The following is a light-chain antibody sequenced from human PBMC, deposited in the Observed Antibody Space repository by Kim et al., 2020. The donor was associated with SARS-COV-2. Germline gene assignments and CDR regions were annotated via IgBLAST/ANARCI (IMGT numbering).Light chain of an antibody. CDR1: AVSLASNDY. Sequence: GGPVTIPCGLGAVSLASNDYPSSYQHTPVQAPRTPIYNTNTRSSGVPDRFSGSILGNKAALTITGAQADDECDYYCVLYISSGIWVFGGGTKLTVL. J-gene: IGLJ3*02. V-gene: IGLV8-61*01. CDR2: NTN. CDR3: VLYISSGIWV.